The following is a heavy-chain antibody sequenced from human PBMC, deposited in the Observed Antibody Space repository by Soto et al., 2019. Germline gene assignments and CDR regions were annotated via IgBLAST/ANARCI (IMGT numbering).Heavy chain of an antibody. CDR3: ARDHCGSDCYSGIDY. V-gene: IGHV4-61*01. Sequence: SETLSLTCNVSAGSITGDSYYWTWIRQPPGKGLEWLGYISYNGRTNYNPSLKSRVTISVDTSRKQFFLRLTSVTAADTAIYYCARDHCGSDCYSGIDYWGQGSLVTVSS. CDR2: ISYNGRT. CDR1: AGSITGDSYY. D-gene: IGHD2-21*02. J-gene: IGHJ4*02.